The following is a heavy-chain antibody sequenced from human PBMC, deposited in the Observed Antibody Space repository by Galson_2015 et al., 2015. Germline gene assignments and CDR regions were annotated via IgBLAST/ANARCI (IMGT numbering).Heavy chain of an antibody. CDR3: ASLSRGY. Sequence: GLEWVSYIGTAGDTYYPGSVKGRFTISRENAKNSVYLQMNSLRAGDTAVYYCASLSRGYWGQGTLVTVSS. V-gene: IGHV3-13*01. D-gene: IGHD2/OR15-2a*01. CDR2: IGTAGDT. J-gene: IGHJ4*02.